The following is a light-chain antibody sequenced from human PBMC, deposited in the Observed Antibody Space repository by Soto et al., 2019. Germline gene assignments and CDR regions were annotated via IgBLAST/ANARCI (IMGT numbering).Light chain of an antibody. V-gene: IGLV2-14*03. Sequence: QSVLTQPASVSGSPGQSITISCTGTSSDVGGYNYVSWYQQHPGKAPKLMIYDVSNRPSGVSNRFSGSKSGNTASLTISGLQAEDEADYYCSSYTSSNTVVFGGGTKLTVL. CDR2: DVS. J-gene: IGLJ3*02. CDR1: SSDVGGYNY. CDR3: SSYTSSNTVV.